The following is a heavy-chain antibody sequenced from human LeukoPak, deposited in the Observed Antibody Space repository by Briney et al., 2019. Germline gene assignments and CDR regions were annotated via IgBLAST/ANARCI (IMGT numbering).Heavy chain of an antibody. D-gene: IGHD2-8*01. Sequence: SETLSLTCSVSGCSINGSSYYWAWIRQPPGKGLEWIGSIYYSGSTSYSPSLKSRVTISVDTSKNQFSLRLSSVTAAGTAVYYCARNVSAGYFDYWGQGTLVTVSS. V-gene: IGHV4-39*01. CDR2: IYYSGST. CDR3: ARNVSAGYFDY. J-gene: IGHJ4*02. CDR1: GCSINGSSYY.